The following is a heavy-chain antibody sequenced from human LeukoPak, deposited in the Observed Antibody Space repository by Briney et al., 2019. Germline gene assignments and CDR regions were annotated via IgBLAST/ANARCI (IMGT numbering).Heavy chain of an antibody. Sequence: PGGSLRLSCAASGFTFSSYSMNWVRQAPGKGLQWVSYISGSSSTIYYADSVRGRFTISRDNAKNSLYLQMNSLRDEDTAVYYCTKGGGSGSYPDYWGQGTLVTVSS. CDR2: ISGSSSTI. J-gene: IGHJ4*02. CDR1: GFTFSSYS. V-gene: IGHV3-48*02. CDR3: TKGGGSGSYPDY. D-gene: IGHD3-10*01.